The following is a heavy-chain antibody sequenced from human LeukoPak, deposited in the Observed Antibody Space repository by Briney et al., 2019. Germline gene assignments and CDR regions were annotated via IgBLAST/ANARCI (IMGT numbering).Heavy chain of an antibody. Sequence: GGSLRLPCAASGFTFSSYAMSWVRQAPGKGLEWVSGISGSGGSTYYADSVKGRFTISRDNSKNTLYLQMNSLRAGDTAVYYCAKAMGATLFDYWGQGTLVTVSS. CDR2: ISGSGGST. J-gene: IGHJ4*02. CDR1: GFTFSSYA. V-gene: IGHV3-23*01. CDR3: AKAMGATLFDY. D-gene: IGHD1-26*01.